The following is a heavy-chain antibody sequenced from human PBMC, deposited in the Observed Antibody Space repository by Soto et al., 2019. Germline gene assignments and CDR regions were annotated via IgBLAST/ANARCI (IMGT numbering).Heavy chain of an antibody. CDR1: GNTGGTFG. CDR3: ARVPGYGSGSRRFDP. Sequence: QVQLRQSGTEVAKPGASVKVSCKTSGNTGGTFGLSWVRLAPGQGLEWKGWIVGDSGATEYSQKFQGRVTMYTDRSTNTAYMELRSLTSDDSALYYCARVPGYGSGSRRFDPGGHATLFSVSS. CDR2: IVGDSGAT. D-gene: IGHD3-10*01. V-gene: IGHV1-18*01. J-gene: IGHJ5*02.